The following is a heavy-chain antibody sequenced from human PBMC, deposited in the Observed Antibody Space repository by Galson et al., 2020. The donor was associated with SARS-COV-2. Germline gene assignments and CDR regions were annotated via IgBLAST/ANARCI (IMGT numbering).Heavy chain of an antibody. J-gene: IGHJ4*02. D-gene: IGHD3-3*02. Sequence: GGSLRLSCAASRFTFSDSYMSWVRQAPGKGLEWIAYISSRGDTKYYSDSVKGRITISRDNAKNSLYLQMNSLRADDTAVYYCAKGGRQFGIFHFDSLGQGALVTVSS. CDR1: RFTFSDSY. V-gene: IGHV3-11*01. CDR3: AKGGRQFGIFHFDS. CDR2: ISSRGDTK.